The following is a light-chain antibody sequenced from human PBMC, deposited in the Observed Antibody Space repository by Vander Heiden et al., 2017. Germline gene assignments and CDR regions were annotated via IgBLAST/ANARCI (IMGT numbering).Light chain of an antibody. CDR1: SSDAGSYNR. J-gene: IGLJ2*01. V-gene: IGLV2-18*02. CDR3: SSYTSSTTPVA. CDR2: EVT. Sequence: QSALTQPPSVSGSPGQPVTISCTGTSSDAGSYNRVSWYHKPPGTAPSRMIYEVTKRPSGVPDRFSGSKSGNTASLTISGLQAEDEADYYCSSYTSSTTPVAFGGGTKLTVL.